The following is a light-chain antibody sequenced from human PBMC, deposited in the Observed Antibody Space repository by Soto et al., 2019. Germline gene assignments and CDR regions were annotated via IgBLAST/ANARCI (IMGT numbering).Light chain of an antibody. CDR1: QNIIDY. CDR3: QQSYSLTRT. V-gene: IGKV1-39*01. CDR2: RAS. J-gene: IGKJ1*01. Sequence: DIQVTQSPSSLSASVGDKVTITCRASQNIIDYLNWYQQRPGTPPKLLIYRASNLQCEVPSRFSGSGSGTDFSLTISSLQHEDFATYYCQQSYSLTRTFGQGTRV.